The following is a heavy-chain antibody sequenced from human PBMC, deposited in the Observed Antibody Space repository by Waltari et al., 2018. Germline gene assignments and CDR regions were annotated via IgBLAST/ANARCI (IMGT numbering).Heavy chain of an antibody. Sequence: VQLVESGGGLVKPGGSLRLSCAASGFTFSSYSMNWVRQAPGKGLEWVAVISYDGSNKYYADSVKGRFTISRDNSKNTLYLQMNSLRAEDTAVYYCARDRVTWVDYWGQGTLVTVSS. CDR1: GFTFSSYS. CDR2: ISYDGSNK. J-gene: IGHJ4*02. CDR3: ARDRVTWVDY. V-gene: IGHV3-30*03. D-gene: IGHD2-21*02.